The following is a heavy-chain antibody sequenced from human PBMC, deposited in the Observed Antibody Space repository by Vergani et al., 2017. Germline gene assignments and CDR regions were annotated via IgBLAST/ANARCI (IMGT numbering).Heavy chain of an antibody. CDR2: ISGSGCST. CDR1: GFTFSSYA. J-gene: IGHJ5*02. V-gene: IGHV3-23*01. CDR3: AKDGLYGSGSPNWFDP. Sequence: EVQLLESGGGLVQPGGSLRLSCAASGFTFSSYAMSWVRQAPGKGLEWVSAISGSGCSTYYADSVKGRFTISRDNSKNTLYLQMNSLRAEDTAVYYCAKDGLYGSGSPNWFDPWGQGTLVTVSS. D-gene: IGHD3-10*01.